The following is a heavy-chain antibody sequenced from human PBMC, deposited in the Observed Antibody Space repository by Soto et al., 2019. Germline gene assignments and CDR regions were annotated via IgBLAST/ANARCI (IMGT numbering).Heavy chain of an antibody. V-gene: IGHV2-5*02. CDR2: IYWDDDK. Sequence: QITLKESGPTLVKPTQTLQLTCNFSGFSLSTTGVGVGWVRQPPGKALEWLALIYWDDDKRYSPSLKSRLTITKDPAKNPVVLTVTIMNPMDTCTYYCGHSPRYGEGGFDYWGQGILVTVSS. CDR1: GFSLSTTGVG. D-gene: IGHD4-17*01. CDR3: GHSPRYGEGGFDY. J-gene: IGHJ4*02.